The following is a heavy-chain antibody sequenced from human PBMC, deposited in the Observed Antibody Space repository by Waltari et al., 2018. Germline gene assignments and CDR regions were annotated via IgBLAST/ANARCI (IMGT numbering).Heavy chain of an antibody. Sequence: QVQLVESGGGVFQPGRSLSISCAASGFTFPSHGMHWVRQGPGKGLQWVAAIWYDGSHKFYENSVKGRFTISRDYSNFYLQMNSLRAEDTGVYFCARDEADCSFASCNPYFYHYLLDVWGQGTTVTVSS. CDR3: ARDEADCSFASCNPYFYHYLLDV. D-gene: IGHD2-2*01. CDR2: IWYDGSHK. CDR1: GFTFPSHG. V-gene: IGHV3-33*01. J-gene: IGHJ6*02.